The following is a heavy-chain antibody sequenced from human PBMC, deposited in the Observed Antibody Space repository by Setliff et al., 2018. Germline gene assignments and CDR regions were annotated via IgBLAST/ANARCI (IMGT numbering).Heavy chain of an antibody. CDR3: ARDQVGSSGYYQWGFYFYYMDV. V-gene: IGHV4-34*01. CDR2: INHSGST. Sequence: SETLSLTCAVYGGSFSGYYWSWIRQPPGKGLEWIGEINHSGSTNYNPSLKSRVTISVDTSKNQLSLKLNSVTAADTAVYYCARDQVGSSGYYQWGFYFYYMDVWGKGTTVTVSS. CDR1: GGSFSGYY. J-gene: IGHJ6*03. D-gene: IGHD3-22*01.